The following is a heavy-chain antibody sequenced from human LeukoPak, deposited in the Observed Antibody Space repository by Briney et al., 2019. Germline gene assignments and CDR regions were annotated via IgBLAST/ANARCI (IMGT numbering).Heavy chain of an antibody. Sequence: DPSETLSLTCTVSGGSISSSSYYWGWIRQPPGKGLEWIGSMFHSGSTYYNPSLKSRVTISVDTSTNQFSLKLSSVTAADTAVYYCARVRYNWNRDFDYWGQGTLVTVSS. D-gene: IGHD1-20*01. CDR3: ARVRYNWNRDFDY. J-gene: IGHJ4*02. V-gene: IGHV4-39*07. CDR2: MFHSGST. CDR1: GGSISSSSYY.